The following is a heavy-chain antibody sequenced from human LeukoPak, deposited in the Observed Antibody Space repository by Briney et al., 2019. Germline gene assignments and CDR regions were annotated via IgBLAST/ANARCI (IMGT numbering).Heavy chain of an antibody. Sequence: GESLKISCQGSGYSFNRYWIGWVRQVPGKGLEWMGIIYPGDSDTRYSPSFQGQDTISADKSISTAYLQWSSLKASDTAIYYCARQTITDCSGGICYSYYFDYWGQGTLVTVS. CDR1: GYSFNRYW. CDR2: IYPGDSDT. V-gene: IGHV5-51*01. J-gene: IGHJ4*02. D-gene: IGHD2-15*01. CDR3: ARQTITDCSGGICYSYYFDY.